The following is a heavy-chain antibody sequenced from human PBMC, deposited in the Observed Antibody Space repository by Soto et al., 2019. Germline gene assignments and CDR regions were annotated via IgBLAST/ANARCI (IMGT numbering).Heavy chain of an antibody. CDR1: GFTFSSYG. V-gene: IGHV3-33*01. J-gene: IGHJ4*02. Sequence: QVQLVESGGGEVQPGRSLRLSCEAFGFTFSSYGMHWVRQAPGKGLEWVAVIWYDGSNKYYADSVKGRFTISRDNSKNMLYLEMNSLRVEDTAVYYCVRQAGEDYWGQGTLVTVST. D-gene: IGHD6-13*01. CDR2: IWYDGSNK. CDR3: VRQAGEDY.